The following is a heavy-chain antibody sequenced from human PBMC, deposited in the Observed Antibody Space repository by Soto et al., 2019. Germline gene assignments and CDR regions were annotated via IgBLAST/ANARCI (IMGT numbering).Heavy chain of an antibody. V-gene: IGHV3-30-3*01. CDR1: GFTLSSYA. D-gene: IGHD3-3*01. CDR3: ARDGALRFLEWLGYYFDY. J-gene: IGHJ4*02. CDR2: ISYDGSNK. Sequence: QVQLVESGGGVVQPGRSLRLSCAASGFTLSSYAMHWVRQAPGKGLEWVAVISYDGSNKYYADSVKGRFTISRDNSKNTLYLQMNSLRAEDTAVYYCARDGALRFLEWLGYYFDYWGQGTLVTVSS.